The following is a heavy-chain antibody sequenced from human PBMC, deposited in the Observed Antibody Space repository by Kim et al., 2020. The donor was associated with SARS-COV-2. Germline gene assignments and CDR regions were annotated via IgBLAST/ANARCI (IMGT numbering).Heavy chain of an antibody. CDR3: AKGQIRITMVRGVIFDAFDI. J-gene: IGHJ3*02. CDR2: ISGSGGST. CDR1: GFTFSSYA. D-gene: IGHD3-10*01. Sequence: GGSLRLSCAASGFTFSSYAMSWVRQAPGKGLEWVSAISGSGGSTYYADSVKGRFTISRDNSKNTLYLQMNSLRAEDTAVYYCAKGQIRITMVRGVIFDAFDIWGQGTMVTVSS. V-gene: IGHV3-23*01.